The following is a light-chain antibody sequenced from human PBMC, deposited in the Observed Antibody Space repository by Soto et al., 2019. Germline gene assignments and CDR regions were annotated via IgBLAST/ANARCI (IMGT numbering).Light chain of an antibody. V-gene: IGLV2-14*01. J-gene: IGLJ1*01. CDR1: SSDVGGYNY. CDR3: NSYGSSGTLV. Sequence: QSALAQPASVSGSPGQSITISCTGTSSDVGGYNYVSWYQQHPGKAPRLMIYDVSHRPSGISNRFSGSKSGNTASLTISGLQAEDEAEYYCNSYGSSGTLVFGIGTKATVL. CDR2: DVS.